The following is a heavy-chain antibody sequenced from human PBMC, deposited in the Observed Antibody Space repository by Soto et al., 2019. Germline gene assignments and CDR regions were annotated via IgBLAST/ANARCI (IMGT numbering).Heavy chain of an antibody. CDR1: GFDASVNF. J-gene: IGHJ6*02. Sequence: PGGSLRLSCAASGFDASVNFMTWVRQAPGKGLEWVSAINNAGSTFYADSVKGRFNISRDDSKNTLFLQMNSLRVEDTAMYYCVRENYYYGMDVWGQGTAVTVSS. CDR3: VRENYYYGMDV. V-gene: IGHV3-66*01. CDR2: INNAGST.